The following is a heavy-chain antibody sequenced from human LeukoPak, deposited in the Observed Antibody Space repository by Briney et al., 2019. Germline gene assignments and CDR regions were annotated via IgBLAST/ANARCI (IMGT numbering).Heavy chain of an antibody. D-gene: IGHD3-10*01. J-gene: IGHJ5*02. V-gene: IGHV5-51*01. CDR2: IYPGDSDT. CDR3: ATVGAYYYGSGSFVLGIPLAGNWFDP. Sequence: GESLKISCKGSGYSFTSYWIAWVRQMPGKGLEWMGIIYPGDSDTRYSPSFQGQVTISADKSISTAYLQWSSLKASDTAMYYCATVGAYYYGSGSFVLGIPLAGNWFDPWGQGTLVTVSS. CDR1: GYSFTSYW.